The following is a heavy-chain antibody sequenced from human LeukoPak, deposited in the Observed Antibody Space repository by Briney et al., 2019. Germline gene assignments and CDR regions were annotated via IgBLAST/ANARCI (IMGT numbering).Heavy chain of an antibody. Sequence: GGSLRLSCAASGFTFSSYGMHWVRQAPGKGLEWVAVISYDGSNKYYADSVKGRFTISRDNSKNTLYLQMNSLRAEDTAVYYCAKDSGMGWLLAQTPSFDYWGQGTLVTVSS. D-gene: IGHD1-26*01. CDR3: AKDSGMGWLLAQTPSFDY. V-gene: IGHV3-30*18. J-gene: IGHJ4*02. CDR1: GFTFSSYG. CDR2: ISYDGSNK.